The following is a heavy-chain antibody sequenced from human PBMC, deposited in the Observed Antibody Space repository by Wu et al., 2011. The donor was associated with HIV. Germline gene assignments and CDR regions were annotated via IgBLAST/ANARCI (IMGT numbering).Heavy chain of an antibody. J-gene: IGHJ6*02. V-gene: IGHV1-69*05. CDR2: IIPIFGTA. CDR3: AREVYSSTWYTRYYYYHMDV. Sequence: QVQLVQSGAEVKKPGSSVKVSCKASGGTFNSYGITWVRQAPGQGLEWMGGIIPIFGTANYAQKFQGRVTMTRDTSIRTAYMELSRLRSDDTAVYYCAREVYSSTWYTRYYYYHMDVWGQGTTVTVSS. CDR1: GGTFNSYG. D-gene: IGHD6-13*01.